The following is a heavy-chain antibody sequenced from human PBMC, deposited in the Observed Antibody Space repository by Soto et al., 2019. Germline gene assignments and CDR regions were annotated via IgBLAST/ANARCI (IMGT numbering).Heavy chain of an antibody. V-gene: IGHV4-34*01. J-gene: IGHJ6*03. CDR2: INHSGST. Sequence: SETLSLTCAVYGGSFSGYYWSWIRQPPGKGLEWIGEINHSGSTNYNPSLKSRVTISVDTSKNQFSLKLSSVTAADTAVYYCARGSIAAAGNYYYMDVWGKGTTVTSP. D-gene: IGHD6-13*01. CDR3: ARGSIAAAGNYYYMDV. CDR1: GGSFSGYY.